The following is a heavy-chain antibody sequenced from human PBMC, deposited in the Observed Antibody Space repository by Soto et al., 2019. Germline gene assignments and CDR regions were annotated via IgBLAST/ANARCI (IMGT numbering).Heavy chain of an antibody. Sequence: SETLSLTCTVSGGSISSYYWSWIRQPPGKGLEWIGYIYYSGSTNYNPSLKSRVTISVDTSKNQFSLKLSSVTAADTAVYYCARQSLLDAFDIWGQGTMVTVSS. V-gene: IGHV4-59*08. J-gene: IGHJ3*02. CDR1: GGSISSYY. CDR3: ARQSLLDAFDI. CDR2: IYYSGST. D-gene: IGHD1-26*01.